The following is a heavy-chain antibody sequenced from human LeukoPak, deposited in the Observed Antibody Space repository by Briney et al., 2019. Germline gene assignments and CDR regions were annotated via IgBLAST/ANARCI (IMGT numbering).Heavy chain of an antibody. V-gene: IGHV3-23*01. CDR1: GFTFSSYE. J-gene: IGHJ6*03. Sequence: GGSLRLSCAASGFTFSSYEMNWVRQAPGKGLEWVSAISGSGGSTYYADSVKGRFTISRDNSKNTLFLQMNSLRAEDTAVYYCAKRRGLELLYYYYMDVWGKGTTVTVSS. CDR2: ISGSGGST. D-gene: IGHD1-7*01. CDR3: AKRRGLELLYYYYMDV.